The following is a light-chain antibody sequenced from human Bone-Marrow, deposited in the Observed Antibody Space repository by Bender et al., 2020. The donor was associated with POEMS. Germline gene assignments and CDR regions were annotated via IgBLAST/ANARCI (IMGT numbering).Light chain of an antibody. CDR3: AAWDHSLSAYV. V-gene: IGLV1-36*01. Sequence: QSVVTQPPSLSEAPRQRVTISCSGSSSNIGNHGVNWYQQLPGEAPKLLIYYDDLLTPGVSDRFSASKSGTSASLAISELKSEDEALYYCAAWDHSLSAYVFGTGTKVTVL. CDR1: SSNIGNHG. J-gene: IGLJ1*01. CDR2: YDD.